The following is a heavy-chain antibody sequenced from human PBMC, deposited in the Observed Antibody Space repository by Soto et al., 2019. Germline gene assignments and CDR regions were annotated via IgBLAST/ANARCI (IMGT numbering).Heavy chain of an antibody. Sequence: QVQLVQSGAEVKKSGASVKVSCKPSGYSFSDYFIQWVRQAPGQGLEWVALITPKTAATNYAKTFQGRVSLTWVSSFTSAYMELTRLRPDVMAVYHCARIKWALHYYNGMDVWCQGTKFIVSS. CDR3: ARIKWALHYYNGMDV. V-gene: IGHV1-2*02. J-gene: IGHJ6*02. CDR2: ITPKTAAT. CDR1: GYSFSDYF. D-gene: IGHD1-26*01.